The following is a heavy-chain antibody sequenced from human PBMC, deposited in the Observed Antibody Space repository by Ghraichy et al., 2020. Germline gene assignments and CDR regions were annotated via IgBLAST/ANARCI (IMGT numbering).Heavy chain of an antibody. Sequence: PGKGLEWVAVISYDGSNKYYADSVKGRFTISRDNSKNTLYLQMNSLRAEDTAVYYCARDVTYVVTGAFDIWGQGTMVTVSS. CDR2: ISYDGSNK. D-gene: IGHD4-23*01. J-gene: IGHJ3*02. CDR3: ARDVTYVVTGAFDI. V-gene: IGHV3-30-3*01.